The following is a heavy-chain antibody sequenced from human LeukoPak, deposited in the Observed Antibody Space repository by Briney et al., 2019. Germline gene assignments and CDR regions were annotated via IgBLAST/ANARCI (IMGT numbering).Heavy chain of an antibody. CDR3: AREIPSVAGAYYFDY. CDR2: ISAYNGNT. D-gene: IGHD6-19*01. CDR1: GYTFTSYG. J-gene: IGHJ4*02. V-gene: IGHV1-18*01. Sequence: ASVKVSCKASGYTFTSYGISWVRQALGQGLEWMGWISAYNGNTNYAQKLQGRVTMTTDTSTSTAYMELRSLRSDDTAVYYCAREIPSVAGAYYFDYWGQGTLVTVSS.